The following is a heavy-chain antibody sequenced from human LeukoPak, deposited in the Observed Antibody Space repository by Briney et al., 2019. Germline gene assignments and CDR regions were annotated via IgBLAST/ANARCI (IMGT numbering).Heavy chain of an antibody. J-gene: IGHJ4*02. D-gene: IGHD2-2*01. CDR3: ARDGGDCSSTSCRRPFDY. CDR2: IRYDGSNK. CDR1: GFTFSSYE. V-gene: IGHV3-30*02. Sequence: GGSLRLSCAASGFTFSSYEMNWVRQAPGKGLEWVAFIRYDGSNKYYADSVKGRFTISRDNSKNTLYLQMNSLRAEDTAVYYCARDGGDCSSTSCRRPFDYWGQGTLVTVSS.